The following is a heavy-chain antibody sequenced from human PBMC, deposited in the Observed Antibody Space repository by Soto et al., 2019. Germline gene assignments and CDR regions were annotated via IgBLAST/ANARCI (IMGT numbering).Heavy chain of an antibody. CDR2: IKQDGSEK. J-gene: IGHJ4*02. CDR3: VRDRDRYSGYDFDY. D-gene: IGHD5-12*01. CDR1: GFTFSSYW. Sequence: GGSLRLSCAASGFTFSSYWMSWVRQAPGKGLEWVANIKQDGSEKYYVDSVKGRFTISRDNAKNSLYLQMNSLRAEDTAVYYCVRDRDRYSGYDFDYWGQGTLVTVSS. V-gene: IGHV3-7*01.